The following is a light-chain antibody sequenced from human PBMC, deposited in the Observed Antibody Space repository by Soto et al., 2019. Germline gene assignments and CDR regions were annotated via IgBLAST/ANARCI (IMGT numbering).Light chain of an antibody. CDR2: GNR. Sequence: QSVLTQPPSVSGAPGQRVTISCTGNNSNLGAGYDVHWYQQLPGAAPKLVIFGNRNRPSGVPERFSGSKSGTSASLAITGPRAGEGAFFFCRAYDHRLAVFVFGGGTKLPL. J-gene: IGLJ3*02. CDR1: NSNLGAGYD. CDR3: RAYDHRLAVFV. V-gene: IGLV1-40*01.